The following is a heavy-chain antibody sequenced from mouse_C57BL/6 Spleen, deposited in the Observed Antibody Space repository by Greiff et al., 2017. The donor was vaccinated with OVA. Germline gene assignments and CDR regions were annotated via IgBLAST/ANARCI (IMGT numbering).Heavy chain of an antibody. V-gene: IGHV1-7*01. CDR3: ARYGSSYGHYFDY. J-gene: IGHJ2*01. D-gene: IGHD1-1*01. Sequence: QVQLKQSGAELAKPGASVKLSCKASGYTFTSYWMHWVKQRPGQGLEWIGYINPSSGYTKYNQKFKDKATLTADKSSSTAYMQLSSLTYEDSAVYYCARYGSSYGHYFDYWGQGTTLTVPS. CDR2: INPSSGYT. CDR1: GYTFTSYW.